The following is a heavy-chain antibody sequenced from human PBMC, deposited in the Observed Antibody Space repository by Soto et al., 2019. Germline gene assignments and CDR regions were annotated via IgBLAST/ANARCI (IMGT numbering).Heavy chain of an antibody. J-gene: IGHJ4*02. CDR3: ARANTITGIAVAGTLFDY. V-gene: IGHV4-39*01. CDR1: GGSISSSSYY. D-gene: IGHD6-19*01. CDR2: IYYSGST. Sequence: SETLSLTCTVSGGSISSSSYYWGWIRQPPGKGLEWIGSIYYSGSTYYNPSLKSRVTISVDTSKNLFSLKLSFVTAADTAVYYCARANTITGIAVAGTLFDYWGQGTLVTVSS.